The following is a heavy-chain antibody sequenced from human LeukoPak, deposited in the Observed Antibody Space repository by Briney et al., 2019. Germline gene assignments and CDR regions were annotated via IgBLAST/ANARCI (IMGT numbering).Heavy chain of an antibody. CDR2: IYTSGST. CDR1: GDSLSSGSYS. V-gene: IGHV4-61*02. Sequence: SETLSLTCEVSGDSLSSGSYSWSWIRQPAGKGLEWIGRIYTSGSTNYNPSLKSRVTMSVDTSKNQFSLKLSSVTAADTAVYYCARAVGSGSFQTYYYYMDVWGKGTTVTISS. D-gene: IGHD3-10*01. J-gene: IGHJ6*03. CDR3: ARAVGSGSFQTYYYYMDV.